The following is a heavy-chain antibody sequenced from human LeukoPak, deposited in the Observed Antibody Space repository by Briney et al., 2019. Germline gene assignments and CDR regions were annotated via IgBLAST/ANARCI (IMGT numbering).Heavy chain of an antibody. CDR1: GGSISTSSYY. J-gene: IGHJ6*03. Sequence: SETLSLTCTVSGGSISTSSYYWGWIRQPPGKGLEWIGTLYYSGSTYYNPSLKSRLTISVDTSKNQFSLRLTSVTAADTAVYYCARNGAGYPEYYYYMDVWGKGTTVTISS. CDR3: ARNGAGYPEYYYYMDV. CDR2: LYYSGST. V-gene: IGHV4-39*01. D-gene: IGHD2-8*01.